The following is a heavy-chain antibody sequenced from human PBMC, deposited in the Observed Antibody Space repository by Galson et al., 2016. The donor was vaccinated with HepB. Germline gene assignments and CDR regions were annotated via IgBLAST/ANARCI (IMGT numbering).Heavy chain of an antibody. CDR3: ARSPLLYYDSSGYYNPSPFDY. D-gene: IGHD3-22*01. J-gene: IGHJ4*02. V-gene: IGHV3-11*01. Sequence: SLRLSCAASGFTFSDYYMTWIRQAPGTGLEWVSYISSSGTTIYYADSVKGRFTISRDNAKSSLFLHMNSLRAEDTAVYYCARSPLLYYDSSGYYNPSPFDYWGQGTRVTVSS. CDR1: GFTFSDYY. CDR2: ISSSGTTI.